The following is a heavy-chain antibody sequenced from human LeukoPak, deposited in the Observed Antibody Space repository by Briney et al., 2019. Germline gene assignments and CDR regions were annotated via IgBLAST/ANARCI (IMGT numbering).Heavy chain of an antibody. Sequence: SETLSLTCAIYGGSFSGYYWSWIRQPPGKGLEWIGEINHSGSTNYNPSLKSRVTISVDRSKNQFSLKLSFVTAADTAVYYCARAGDLIVVAMGAFDIWGQGTMVTVSS. CDR3: ARAGDLIVVAMGAFDI. D-gene: IGHD2-15*01. J-gene: IGHJ3*02. CDR1: GGSFSGYY. V-gene: IGHV4-34*01. CDR2: INHSGST.